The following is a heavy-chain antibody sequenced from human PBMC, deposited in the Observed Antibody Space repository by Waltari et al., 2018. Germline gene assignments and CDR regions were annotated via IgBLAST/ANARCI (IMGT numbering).Heavy chain of an antibody. CDR3: ARVWLVRGIPFDT. CDR1: TAPIRTDAHY. V-gene: IGHV4-30-4*01. Sequence: QVQLQESCPALVLPSETPSLRCPVSTAPIRTDAHYWSWIRPPPGKGLEWSGNVHYRGSAYYTPALKSRVVISVDTSRNEISLTLSFVSAADTAIYYCARVWLVRGIPFDTWGQGTQVTVST. CDR2: VHYRGSA. D-gene: IGHD3-10*01. J-gene: IGHJ4*02.